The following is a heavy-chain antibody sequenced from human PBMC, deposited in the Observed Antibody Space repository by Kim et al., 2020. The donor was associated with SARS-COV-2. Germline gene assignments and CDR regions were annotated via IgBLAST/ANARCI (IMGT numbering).Heavy chain of an antibody. D-gene: IGHD2-15*01. CDR3: AREVVGTPYYFDY. J-gene: IGHJ4*02. Sequence: YADSVKGRFTISRDNSKNTLYLQMNSLRAEDTAVYYCAREVVGTPYYFDYWGQGTLVTVSS. V-gene: IGHV3-33*01.